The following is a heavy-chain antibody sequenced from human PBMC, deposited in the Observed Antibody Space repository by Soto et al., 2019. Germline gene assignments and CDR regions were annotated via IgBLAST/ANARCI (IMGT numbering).Heavy chain of an antibody. CDR3: AKGGWYTSSSRSDC. Sequence: QVQLVESGGGVVQPGTSLRLSCSASGFTLSGVDMHWVRQAPGKGLAWVAVMLYDGRNQYYADSVKGRFTVSRDSSKSTLYLQMNSLRTEDAAVYYCAKGGWYTSSSRSDCWGQGTLVTVSS. V-gene: IGHV3-30*18. CDR1: GFTLSGVD. CDR2: MLYDGRNQ. J-gene: IGHJ4*02. D-gene: IGHD6-6*01.